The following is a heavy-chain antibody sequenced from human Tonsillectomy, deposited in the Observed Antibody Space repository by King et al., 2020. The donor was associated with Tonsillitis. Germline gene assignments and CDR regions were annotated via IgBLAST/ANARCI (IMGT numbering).Heavy chain of an antibody. J-gene: IGHJ3*02. Sequence: QLVQSGADVKKPGASVKVSCKVSGFTLTELSIHWVRQAPGKGLEWMGGFDPENSETMYAQKFQGRLTMSEDTSTGTAYMDLSSLRSEDTAVYYCAAENLRVAAAGTDAFDIWDQGTMVTVSS. CDR1: GFTLTELS. V-gene: IGHV1-24*01. CDR3: AAENLRVAAAGTDAFDI. CDR2: FDPENSET. D-gene: IGHD6-13*01.